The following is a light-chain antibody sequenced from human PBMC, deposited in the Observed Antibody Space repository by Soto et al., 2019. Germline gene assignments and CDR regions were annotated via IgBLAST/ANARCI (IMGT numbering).Light chain of an antibody. CDR1: QSISSSY. Sequence: DIVLTQSPGTLSLSPGERATLSCRASQSISSSYLAWFQQKPGQSPRLLIYGASSRPTGIPDRFSGSGSGTDFTLAISRLEPEDFALYYCQQHGSSPFTFGGGTKVDIK. CDR2: GAS. J-gene: IGKJ4*01. V-gene: IGKV3-20*01. CDR3: QQHGSSPFT.